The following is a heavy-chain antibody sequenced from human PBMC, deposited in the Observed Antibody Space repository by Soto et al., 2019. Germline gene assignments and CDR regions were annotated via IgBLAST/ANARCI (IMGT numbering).Heavy chain of an antibody. CDR1: GGSISSGGYS. D-gene: IGHD3-10*01. J-gene: IGHJ5*02. V-gene: IGHV4-30-2*01. Sequence: PSETLSLTCAVSGGSISSGGYSWSWIRQPPGKGLEWIGYIYHSGSTYYNPSLKSRVTISVDRSKNQFSLKLSSVTAADTAVYYCARTFFFGSGSYSQSDWFYPWGQGTLVTVSS. CDR2: IYHSGST. CDR3: ARTFFFGSGSYSQSDWFYP.